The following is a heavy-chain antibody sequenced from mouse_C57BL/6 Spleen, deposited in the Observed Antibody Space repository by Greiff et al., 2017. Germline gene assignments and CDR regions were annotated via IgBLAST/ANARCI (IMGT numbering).Heavy chain of an antibody. J-gene: IGHJ3*01. D-gene: IGHD4-1*01. Sequence: QVQLQQPGAELVMPGASVKLSCKASGYTFTSYWMHWVKQRPGQGLEWIGEIDPSDSYTNYNQKFKGKSTLTVDKSSSTAYMQLSSLTSEDSAVYYCARFPGGFAYWGQGTLVTVSA. CDR1: GYTFTSYW. V-gene: IGHV1-69*01. CDR2: IDPSDSYT. CDR3: ARFPGGFAY.